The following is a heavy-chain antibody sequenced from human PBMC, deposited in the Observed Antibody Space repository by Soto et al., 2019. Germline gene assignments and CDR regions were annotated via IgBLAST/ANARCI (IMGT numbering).Heavy chain of an antibody. Sequence: QLQLQESGPGLVKPSQTLSLTCSVSGDSINTADYFWTWIRQTPGKGLEWIGSIYHSGSTYYNPSLKSRITISVDTSKNLFSLKVASVISTDTARYCCARGAYTYGHIGHWSQGTTVTVSS. V-gene: IGHV4-30-4*01. CDR2: IYHSGST. CDR3: ARGAYTYGHIGH. D-gene: IGHD5-18*01. CDR1: GDSINTADYF. J-gene: IGHJ4*02.